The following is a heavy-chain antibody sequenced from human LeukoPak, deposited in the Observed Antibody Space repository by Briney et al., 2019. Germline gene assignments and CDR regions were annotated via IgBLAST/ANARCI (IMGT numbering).Heavy chain of an antibody. V-gene: IGHV4-59*11. CDR2: IYYGGST. CDR1: GGSISSHY. CDR3: AAAEQLRGYYYYGMDV. J-gene: IGHJ6*02. D-gene: IGHD6-6*01. Sequence: PSETLSLTCTVSGGSISSHYWSWIRQPPGKGLEWIGYIYYGGSTNYNRSIKSRVTISVDTSQNQFSLKLSSVTAADTAVYYCAAAEQLRGYYYYGMDVWGQGTTVTVSS.